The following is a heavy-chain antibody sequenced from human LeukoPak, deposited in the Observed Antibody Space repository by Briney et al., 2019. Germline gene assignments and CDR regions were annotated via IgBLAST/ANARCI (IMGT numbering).Heavy chain of an antibody. D-gene: IGHD3-10*01. CDR1: GGSISSYY. V-gene: IGHV4-34*01. CDR2: INHSGST. CDR3: ARRHQRGSRFDP. Sequence: SETLSLTCTVSGGSISSYYWSWIRQPPGKGLEWIGEINHSGSTNYNPSLKSRVTISVDTSKNQFSLKLSSVTAADTAVYYCARRHQRGSRFDPWGQGTLVTVSS. J-gene: IGHJ5*02.